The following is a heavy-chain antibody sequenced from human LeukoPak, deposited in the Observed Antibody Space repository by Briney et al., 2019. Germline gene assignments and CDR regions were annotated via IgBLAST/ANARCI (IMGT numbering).Heavy chain of an antibody. CDR1: GGSFSGYY. CDR2: INHSGST. V-gene: IGHV4-34*01. Sequence: KPSETLSLTCAVYGGSFSGYYWSWIRQPPGKGLEWIGEINHSGSTNYNPSLKSRVTISVDTSKDQFSLKLSSVTAADTAVYYCARHALGRDGYNTNHFDYWGQGTLVTVSS. CDR3: ARHALGRDGYNTNHFDY. J-gene: IGHJ4*02. D-gene: IGHD5-24*01.